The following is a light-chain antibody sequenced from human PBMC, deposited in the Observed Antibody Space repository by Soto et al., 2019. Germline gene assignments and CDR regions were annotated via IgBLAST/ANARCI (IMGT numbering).Light chain of an antibody. J-gene: IGLJ2*01. V-gene: IGLV2-8*01. Sequence: QSALAQPPSASGSPGQSVTISSTGTSSDIVAYNYVSWYQQYPGKAPKLIIYDVNQRPSGVPDRFSGSKSGNTASLTVSGLQAEDEAVYYCNSFAGGAHVVFGGGTKLTVL. CDR2: DVN. CDR3: NSFAGGAHVV. CDR1: SSDIVAYNY.